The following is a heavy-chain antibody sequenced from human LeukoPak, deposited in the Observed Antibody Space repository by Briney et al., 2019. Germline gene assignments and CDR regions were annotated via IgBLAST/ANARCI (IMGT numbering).Heavy chain of an antibody. CDR3: ARSSYNWNDWLDY. CDR1: GGSISSSSYY. Sequence: PSETLSLTCTVSGGSISSSSYYWGWIRQPPGKGLEWIGSIYYSGSTYYNPSLKSRVTISVDTSKNQFSLKLSSVTAADTAVYYCARSSYNWNDWLDYWGQGTLVTVSS. CDR2: IYYSGST. V-gene: IGHV4-39*07. J-gene: IGHJ4*02. D-gene: IGHD1-1*01.